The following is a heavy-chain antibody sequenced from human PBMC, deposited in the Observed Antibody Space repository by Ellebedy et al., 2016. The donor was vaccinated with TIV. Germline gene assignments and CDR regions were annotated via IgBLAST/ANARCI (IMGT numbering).Heavy chain of an antibody. D-gene: IGHD6-19*01. V-gene: IGHV3-30*18. CDR2: ISYDGSNK. CDR1: GFTFSSYG. Sequence: GGSLRLXXAASGFTFSSYGMHWVRQAPGKGLEWVAVISYDGSNKYYADSVKGRFTISRDNSKNTLYLQMNSLRAEDTAVYYCAKEGHSSGWYGVDYWGQGTLVTVSS. J-gene: IGHJ4*02. CDR3: AKEGHSSGWYGVDY.